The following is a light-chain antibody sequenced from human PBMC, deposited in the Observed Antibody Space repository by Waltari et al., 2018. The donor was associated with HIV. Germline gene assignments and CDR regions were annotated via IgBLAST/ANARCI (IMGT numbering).Light chain of an antibody. CDR2: WAS. V-gene: IGKV4-1*01. CDR3: QQYDSTPLT. CDR1: QSVLYSSNNKNY. Sequence: DIVLTQSPDSLALSLGERATINCKSSQSVLYSSNNKNYLDWYQQRPGQAPKLLMYWASTRESGVPDRFSGSGSGTDFTLTISSLQAEDAAVYYCQQYDSTPLTFGGGTKVEI. J-gene: IGKJ4*01.